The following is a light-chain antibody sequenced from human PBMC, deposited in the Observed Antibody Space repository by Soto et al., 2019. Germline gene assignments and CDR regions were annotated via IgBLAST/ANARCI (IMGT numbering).Light chain of an antibody. CDR2: GNS. CDR1: SSNIGAGYD. V-gene: IGLV1-40*01. CDR3: QSYDSSLSGSV. Sequence: QSVLTQPPSVSGAPGQRVTISCTRSSSNIGAGYDVHWYQQLPGTAPKLLIYGNSNRPSGVPDRFSGSKSGTSASLAITGLQAEDDADYYCQSYDSSLSGSVFVGGTKLTVL. J-gene: IGLJ3*02.